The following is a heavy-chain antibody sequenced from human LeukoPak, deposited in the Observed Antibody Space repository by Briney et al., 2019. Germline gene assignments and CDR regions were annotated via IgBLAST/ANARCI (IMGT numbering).Heavy chain of an antibody. D-gene: IGHD3-22*01. V-gene: IGHV4-4*02. Sequence: SGTLSHTCAVSGGPISISNYWGWVRQPPGKGLEWIGYIYYSGSTNYNPSLKSRVTISVDTSKNQFSLKLSSVTAADTAVYYCARVSYYDSSGPNRAFDIWGQGTMVTVSS. CDR2: IYYSGST. CDR3: ARVSYYDSSGPNRAFDI. CDR1: GGPISISNY. J-gene: IGHJ3*02.